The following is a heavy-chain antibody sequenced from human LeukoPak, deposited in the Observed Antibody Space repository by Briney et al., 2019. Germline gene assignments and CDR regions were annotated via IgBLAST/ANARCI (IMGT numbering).Heavy chain of an antibody. V-gene: IGHV3-7*01. J-gene: IGHJ4*02. CDR3: ARAGGYCSSTSCYGGFDY. CDR1: GFTFSNSW. CDR2: IKQDGSEK. Sequence: GGSLRLSCAASGFTFSNSWMSWVRQAPGKGLEWVANIKQDGSEKYYVDSVKGRFTISRDNAKNSLYLQMNSLRAEDTAVYYCARAGGYCSSTSCYGGFDYWGQGTLVTVSS. D-gene: IGHD2-2*01.